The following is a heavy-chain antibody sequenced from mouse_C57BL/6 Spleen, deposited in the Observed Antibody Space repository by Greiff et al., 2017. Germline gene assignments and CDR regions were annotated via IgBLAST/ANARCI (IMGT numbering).Heavy chain of an antibody. V-gene: IGHV1-66*01. J-gene: IGHJ3*01. D-gene: IGHD4-1*01. CDR2: IYPGSGNT. CDR1: GYSFTSYY. CDR3: ARGANWDWFAY. Sequence: LVESGPELVKPGASVKISCKASGYSFTSYYIHWVKQRPGQGLEWIGWIYPGSGNTKYNEKFKGKATLTADTSSSTAYMQLSSLTSEDSAVYYCARGANWDWFAYWGQGTLVTVSA.